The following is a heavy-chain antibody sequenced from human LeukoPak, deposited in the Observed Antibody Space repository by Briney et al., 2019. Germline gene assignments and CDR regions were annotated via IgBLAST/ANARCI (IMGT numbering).Heavy chain of an antibody. CDR1: GFTFSDYY. CDR2: ISSSSSYT. V-gene: IGHV3-11*06. D-gene: IGHD2-15*01. J-gene: IGHJ3*02. Sequence: PGGSLRLSCAASGFTFSDYYMSWIRQAPGKGLEWVSYISSSSSYTNYADSVKGRFTISRDNAKNSLYLQMNSLRAEDTAVYYCARGYCSGGSCYLNAFDIWGQGTMVTVSS. CDR3: ARGYCSGGSCYLNAFDI.